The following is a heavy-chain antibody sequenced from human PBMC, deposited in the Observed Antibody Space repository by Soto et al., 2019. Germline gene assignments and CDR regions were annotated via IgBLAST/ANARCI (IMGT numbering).Heavy chain of an antibody. D-gene: IGHD2-15*01. V-gene: IGHV1-18*01. CDR1: GYTFTNYG. CDR3: ARVYCSGGSCYGIDY. Sequence: ASVKVSCKASGYTFTNYGISWVRQAPGQGLEWMGWINTYNGNTNHAQKLQGRVTMTRDTSTSTVYMELSSLRSEDTAVYYCARVYCSGGSCYGIDYWGQGTLVTVSS. J-gene: IGHJ4*02. CDR2: INTYNGNT.